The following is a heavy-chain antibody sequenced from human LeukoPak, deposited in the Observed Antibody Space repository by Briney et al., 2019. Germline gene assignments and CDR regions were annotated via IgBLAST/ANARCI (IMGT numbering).Heavy chain of an antibody. Sequence: ASVKVSCKASGYTFTSYGISWVRQAPGQGLEWMGWISAYNGNTNYAQKLQGRVTMTTDTSTSTAYMELRSLRSDDTAVYYCARERGYYDFWSGYSALFSDYNYMDVWGKGTTVTVSS. V-gene: IGHV1-18*01. CDR3: ARERGYYDFWSGYSALFSDYNYMDV. D-gene: IGHD3-3*01. CDR1: GYTFTSYG. CDR2: ISAYNGNT. J-gene: IGHJ6*03.